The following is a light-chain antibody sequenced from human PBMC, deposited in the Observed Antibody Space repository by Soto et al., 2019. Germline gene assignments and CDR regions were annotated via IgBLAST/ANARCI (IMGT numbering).Light chain of an antibody. CDR1: SSDVGAYEH. CDR2: DVN. Sequence: SALTQPASVSGSPGQSVTISCTGASSDVGAYEHVSWYRQHPGRAPKLILYDVNNRPSGVSNHFSGSKSGNTASLVISGLQANDEADYYCSSYSTTNILVFGSGTKVTVL. CDR3: SSYSTTNILV. J-gene: IGLJ1*01. V-gene: IGLV2-14*03.